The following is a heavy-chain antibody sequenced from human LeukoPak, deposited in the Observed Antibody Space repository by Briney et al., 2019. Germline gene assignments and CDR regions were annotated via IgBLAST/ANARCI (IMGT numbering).Heavy chain of an antibody. J-gene: IGHJ4*02. CDR2: INSDGSST. Sequence: GGSLRLSCAASGFTFSSYWMHWVRQAPGKGLVWVSRINSDGSSTSYADSVKGRFTISRDNAKNSLYLQMNSLRAEDTALYYCAKEGIAAADYYFDYWGQGTLVTVSS. V-gene: IGHV3-74*01. D-gene: IGHD6-13*01. CDR1: GFTFSSYW. CDR3: AKEGIAAADYYFDY.